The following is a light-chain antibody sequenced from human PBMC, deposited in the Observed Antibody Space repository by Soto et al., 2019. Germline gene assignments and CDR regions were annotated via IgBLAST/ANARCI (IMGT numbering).Light chain of an antibody. CDR1: QSISSN. J-gene: IGKJ1*01. Sequence: EIVMTQSPATLSVSPGERATLYCRASQSISSNLVWYQQKPGQAPRLLIYGASTRFTGIPARFSGSGSGTEFTFTITSLKSEDSGVDYCQQFENWPRTFGQGTKVEVK. V-gene: IGKV3-15*01. CDR3: QQFENWPRT. CDR2: GAS.